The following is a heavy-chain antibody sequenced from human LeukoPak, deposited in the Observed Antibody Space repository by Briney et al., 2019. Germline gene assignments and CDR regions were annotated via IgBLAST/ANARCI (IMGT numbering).Heavy chain of an antibody. V-gene: IGHV4-59*08. J-gene: IGHJ4*02. D-gene: IGHD2-2*01. CDR3: ARLTDDVVVPSITYHYFDS. CDR2: IHYSGDT. Sequence: PSETLSLTCTVSGASISSHYWSWIRQPPGKGLEYIAYIHYSGDTNYNPSLKSGVTISLDTSKNQFSLKLSSVTAADTAVYYCARLTDDVVVPSITYHYFDSWGQGTRVTVSS. CDR1: GASISSHY.